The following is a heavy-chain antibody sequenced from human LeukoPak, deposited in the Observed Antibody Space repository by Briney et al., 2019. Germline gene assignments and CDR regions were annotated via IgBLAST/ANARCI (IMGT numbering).Heavy chain of an antibody. CDR2: IYYSGST. D-gene: IGHD6-13*01. CDR3: ARGMTYSSSWYGWFDP. V-gene: IGHV4-59*01. J-gene: IGHJ5*02. CDR1: GGSISSYY. Sequence: SETLSLTCAVSGGSISSYYWSWIRQPPGKGLEGIGDIYYSGSTNYNPSLQSRVTISVDTSKNQFSLKLSSVTAADTAVYYCARGMTYSSSWYGWFDPWGQGTLVTVSS.